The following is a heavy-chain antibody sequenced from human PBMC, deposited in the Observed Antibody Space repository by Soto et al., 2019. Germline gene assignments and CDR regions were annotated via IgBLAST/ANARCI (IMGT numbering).Heavy chain of an antibody. Sequence: GGSLRLSCAASGFTFSSYGMHWVRQAPGKGLEWVAVISYDGSNKYYADSVKGRFTISRDNSKNTLYLQMDSLRAEDTAVYYCAKTFFGTSGYFDYWGQGTLVTVSS. CDR3: AKTFFGTSGYFDY. D-gene: IGHD3-10*01. J-gene: IGHJ4*02. V-gene: IGHV3-30*18. CDR2: ISYDGSNK. CDR1: GFTFSSYG.